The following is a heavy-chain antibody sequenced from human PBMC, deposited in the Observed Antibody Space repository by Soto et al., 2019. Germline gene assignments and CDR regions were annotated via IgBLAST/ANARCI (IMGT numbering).Heavy chain of an antibody. Sequence: GGSLRLSCAASGFTFSSYAMSWVRQAPGKGLEWVSAISGSGGSTYYADSVKGRFTISRDNSKNTLYLQMNSLRAEDTAVYYCAKIPCNWNDCNWFDPWGQGTLVTVA. CDR2: ISGSGGST. J-gene: IGHJ5*02. CDR3: AKIPCNWNDCNWFDP. V-gene: IGHV3-23*01. CDR1: GFTFSSYA. D-gene: IGHD1-1*01.